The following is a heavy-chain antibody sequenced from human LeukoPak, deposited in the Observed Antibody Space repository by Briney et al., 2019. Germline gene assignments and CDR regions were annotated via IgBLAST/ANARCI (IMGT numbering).Heavy chain of an antibody. J-gene: IGHJ6*03. V-gene: IGHV1-18*01. Sequence: GASVKVSCKASGYTFTSYGISWVRQAPGQGLEWMGWISAYNGNTNYAQKLQGRVTMTTDTSTSTAYMELRSLRSDDTAVYYCARGRFGFWSGYYTGDYYYYMDVWGKGTTVTVSS. CDR1: GYTFTSYG. CDR2: ISAYNGNT. D-gene: IGHD3-3*01. CDR3: ARGRFGFWSGYYTGDYYYYMDV.